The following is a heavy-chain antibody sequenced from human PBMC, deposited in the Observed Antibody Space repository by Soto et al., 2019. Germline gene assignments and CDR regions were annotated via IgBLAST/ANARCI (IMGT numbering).Heavy chain of an antibody. CDR3: ARVYNNQSKYRNEGGRHFYYFDY. CDR1: GGSISSGGYY. J-gene: IGHJ4*02. V-gene: IGHV4-31*03. Sequence: SETLSLTCTVSGGSISSGGYYWSWIRQHPGKGLEWIGYIYYSGSTYYNPSLKSRVTISVDTSKNQFSLKLSSVTAADTAVYYCARVYNNQSKYRNEGGRHFYYFDYWGQGTLVTVSS. D-gene: IGHD1-26*01. CDR2: IYYSGST.